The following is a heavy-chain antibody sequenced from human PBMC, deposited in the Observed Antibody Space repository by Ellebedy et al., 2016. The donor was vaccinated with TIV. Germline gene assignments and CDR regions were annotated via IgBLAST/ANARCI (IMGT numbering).Heavy chain of an antibody. CDR1: GFTFSSYG. V-gene: IGHV3-30*03. CDR2: ISYDGSNK. D-gene: IGHD3-3*01. Sequence: GGSLRLSXAASGFTFSSYGMHWVRQAPGKGLEWVAVISYDGSNKYYADSVKGRFTISRDNSKNTLYLQMNSLRAEDTAVYYCAREYYDFWSGFAYGMDAWGQGTTVTVSS. J-gene: IGHJ6*02. CDR3: AREYYDFWSGFAYGMDA.